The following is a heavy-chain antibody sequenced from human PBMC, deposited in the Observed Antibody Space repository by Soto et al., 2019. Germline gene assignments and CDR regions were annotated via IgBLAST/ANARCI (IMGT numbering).Heavy chain of an antibody. CDR3: AGNYGDHYYFDY. D-gene: IGHD4-17*01. CDR1: GGSISSGGYS. CDR2: IYHSGST. Sequence: QLQLQESGSGLVKPSQTLSLTCAVSGGSISSGGYSWSWIRQPPGKGLEWIGYIYHSGSTYYNPSLKSRVTIPVDRSKNQFSLKLSSVTAADTAVYYCAGNYGDHYYFDYWGQGTLVTVSS. V-gene: IGHV4-30-2*01. J-gene: IGHJ4*02.